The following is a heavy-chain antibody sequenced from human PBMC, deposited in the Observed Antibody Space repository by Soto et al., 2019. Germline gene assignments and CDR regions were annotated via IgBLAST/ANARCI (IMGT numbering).Heavy chain of an antibody. Sequence: PGGSLRLSCAASGLTFSNVWMTWVRQAPGKGLKWVGRIKSKSDGETGDVAAPVKARFTISRDDSKNTVFLEMNSLKSENTALYYCAITAMINRESWTSFDYWGRGTQVTVSS. CDR3: AITAMINRESWTSFDY. CDR2: IKSKSDGETG. D-gene: IGHD5-18*01. V-gene: IGHV3-15*01. J-gene: IGHJ4*02. CDR1: GLTFSNVW.